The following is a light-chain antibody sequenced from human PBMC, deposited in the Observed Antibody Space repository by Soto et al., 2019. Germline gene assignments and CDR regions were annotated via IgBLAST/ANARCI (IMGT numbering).Light chain of an antibody. CDR2: AAS. V-gene: IGKV1-17*01. J-gene: IGKJ1*01. Sequence: DIQMTQSPSSLSASVGDRVTITCRAGQSILNYLSWYQLKPGKAPTLLIYAASSLQSGVPSRFSGSGSGTEFTLTISSLQPDDFATYYCQQYNSYSFGQGTKVDIK. CDR1: QSILNY. CDR3: QQYNSYS.